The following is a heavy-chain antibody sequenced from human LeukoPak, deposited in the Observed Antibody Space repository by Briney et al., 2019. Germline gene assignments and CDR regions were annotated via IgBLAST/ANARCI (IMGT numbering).Heavy chain of an antibody. CDR1: GFTFSSYA. Sequence: PGGSLRLSCAASGFTFSSYAVSWVRQAPGKGLEWVSAISGSGGSTYYADSVKGRFTISRDNAKNSLYLQMNSLRAEDTAVYYCARDLVRFLEWYDAFDIWGQGTMVTVSS. D-gene: IGHD3-3*01. V-gene: IGHV3-23*01. J-gene: IGHJ3*02. CDR2: ISGSGGST. CDR3: ARDLVRFLEWYDAFDI.